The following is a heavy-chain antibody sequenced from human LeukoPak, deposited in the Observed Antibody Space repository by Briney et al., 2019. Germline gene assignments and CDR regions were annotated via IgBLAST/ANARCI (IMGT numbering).Heavy chain of an antibody. CDR2: IYPGGSYA. CDR1: GYSLTSYW. J-gene: IGHJ4*02. V-gene: IGHV5-51*01. Sequence: PGAFLKISCETSGYSLTSYWIGWVRQMPGKGLEWMGIIYPGGSYARYSPSFQGQVTISVDKSISTAYLQWSSLKASDIAMYYCARRLEGLATFDYWGQGTLVTVSS. CDR3: ARRLEGLATFDY. D-gene: IGHD5-12*01.